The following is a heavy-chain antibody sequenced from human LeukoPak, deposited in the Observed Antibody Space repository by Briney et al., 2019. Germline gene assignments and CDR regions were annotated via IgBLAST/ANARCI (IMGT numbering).Heavy chain of an antibody. CDR1: GFTFSWYI. V-gene: IGHV3-21*01. Sequence: GGPLRLSCAASGFTFSWYIMNWVRQAPGRGLDWVSSISSNSSYIYYGDSVQGRFTISRENAKNSLYLQMISLRAEDTAVYYCARNRASWGQGTLVSVSS. D-gene: IGHD2/OR15-2a*01. CDR3: ARNRAS. CDR2: ISSNSSYI. J-gene: IGHJ4*02.